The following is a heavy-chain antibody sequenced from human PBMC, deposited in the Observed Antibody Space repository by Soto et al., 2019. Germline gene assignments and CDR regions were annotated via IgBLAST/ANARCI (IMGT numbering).Heavy chain of an antibody. D-gene: IGHD3-22*01. CDR2: IYYSGST. CDR3: ARGSDSSGYYYYPFDY. J-gene: IGHJ4*02. Sequence: SETLSLTCTVSGDSISSYYWSWIRQPPGKGLEWIGYIYYSGSTNYNPSLKSRVTISVDTSKNQFSLKLSSVTAADTAVYYCARGSDSSGYYYYPFDYWGQGTLVTVSS. CDR1: GDSISSYY. V-gene: IGHV4-59*01.